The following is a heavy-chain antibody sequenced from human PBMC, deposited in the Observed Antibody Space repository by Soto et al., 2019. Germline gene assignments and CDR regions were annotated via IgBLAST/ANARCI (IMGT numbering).Heavy chain of an antibody. CDR2: INNGGNT. CDR3: ARGGDCCGYGEYYYDEMDV. V-gene: IGHV3-66*01. J-gene: IGHJ6*04. CDR1: GFGVSNNY. D-gene: IGHD2-15*01. Sequence: EVQLVESGGGVVQPGGSLRLSCAASGFGVSNNYMNWVRQAPGKGLEWVSAINNGGNTYYADSVKGRLTIYRENSKNTVHHKMNSVGAENTAVYYGARGGDCCGYGEYYYDEMDVWGDGTTVTVSS.